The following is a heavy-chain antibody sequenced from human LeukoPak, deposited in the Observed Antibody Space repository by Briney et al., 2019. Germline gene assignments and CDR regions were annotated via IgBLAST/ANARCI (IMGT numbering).Heavy chain of an antibody. J-gene: IGHJ1*01. D-gene: IGHD6-13*01. Sequence: ASVKVSCKASGYTFTSYYMHWVRQAPGQGLEWMGIINPSGGSTSYAQKFQGRVTMTRDTSTSTVYMELSSLRSEDTAVYCCARARYSSSWPLPHAEYFQHWGQGTLVTVSS. CDR2: INPSGGST. CDR3: ARARYSSSWPLPHAEYFQH. V-gene: IGHV1-46*01. CDR1: GYTFTSYY.